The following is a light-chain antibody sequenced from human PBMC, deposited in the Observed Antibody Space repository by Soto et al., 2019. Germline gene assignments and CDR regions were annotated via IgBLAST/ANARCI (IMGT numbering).Light chain of an antibody. CDR1: QGISGW. CDR2: AAS. J-gene: IGKJ1*01. CDR3: HQYSTYPRT. Sequence: DLQMTQSPSTLSATVGDSVTITCRASQGISGWLAWYQQQPGKAPKLLIYAASTLGSGVPSRFSGSGSGTEFTLTISSLQPDEFGTYYCHQYSTYPRTFGLGTKVDI. V-gene: IGKV1-5*03.